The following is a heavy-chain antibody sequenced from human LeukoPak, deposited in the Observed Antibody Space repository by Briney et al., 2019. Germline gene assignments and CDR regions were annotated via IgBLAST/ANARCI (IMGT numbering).Heavy chain of an antibody. D-gene: IGHD1-26*01. J-gene: IGHJ4*02. CDR3: AKHSGSYFIYYIDS. CDR2: ISGSAYNS. Sequence: TGGSLRLSCAASGFTFSSYGLSWVRQAPGKGLEWVSTISGSAYNSYYADSVKGRFTISRDNSANTLYLQMHNLRAEDTALYYCAKHSGSYFIYYIDSWGQGTLVTVSS. V-gene: IGHV3-23*01. CDR1: GFTFSSYG.